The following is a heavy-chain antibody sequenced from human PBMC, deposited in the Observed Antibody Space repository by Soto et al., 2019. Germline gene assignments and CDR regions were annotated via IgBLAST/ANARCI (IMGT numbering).Heavy chain of an antibody. V-gene: IGHV3-33*01. CDR2: IWYDGSNK. J-gene: IGHJ6*02. CDR1: GFTFSSYG. Sequence: GGSLRLSCAASGFTFSSYGMHWVRQAPGKGLEWVAVIWYDGSNKYYADSVKGRFTISRDNSKNTVYLQMNSLRAEDTAVYYCARGYYRNSSSLTYYNGMDVWGQGTTVTVSS. D-gene: IGHD6-13*01. CDR3: ARGYYRNSSSLTYYNGMDV.